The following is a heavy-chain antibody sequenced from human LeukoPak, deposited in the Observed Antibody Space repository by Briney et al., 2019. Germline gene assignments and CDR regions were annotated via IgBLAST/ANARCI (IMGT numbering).Heavy chain of an antibody. J-gene: IGHJ6*03. CDR3: ARGPASAARQYYYYKDV. D-gene: IGHD6-6*01. Sequence: SVKVSCKASGGTFSSYAISWVRQAPGQGLEWMGGIIPIFGTANYAQKSQGRVTITTDESTSTAYMELSSLRSEDTAVYYCARGPASAARQYYYYKDVWGKGTTVTVSS. CDR1: GGTFSSYA. CDR2: IIPIFGTA. V-gene: IGHV1-69*05.